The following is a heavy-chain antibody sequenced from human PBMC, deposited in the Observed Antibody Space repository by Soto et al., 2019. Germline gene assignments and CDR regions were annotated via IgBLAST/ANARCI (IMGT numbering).Heavy chain of an antibody. Sequence: PGESLKISCKGSGYSFTDYWVGWVRQMPGKGLEWIGIFYPADSDIRYSPSLQGQVTISXXXXXXTXYXHXXSLKAXDTAMYFCARRDSASWDFDYWGQGTPVTVSS. CDR1: GYSFTDYW. D-gene: IGHD6-13*01. CDR3: ARRDSASWDFDY. V-gene: IGHV5-51*01. CDR2: FYPADSDI. J-gene: IGHJ4*02.